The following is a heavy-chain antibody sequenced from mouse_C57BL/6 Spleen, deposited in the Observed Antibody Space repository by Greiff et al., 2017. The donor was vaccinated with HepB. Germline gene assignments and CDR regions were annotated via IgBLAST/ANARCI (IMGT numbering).Heavy chain of an antibody. D-gene: IGHD1-1*01. CDR2: ISSGSSTI. CDR3: ARPPYYYGSSPYYAMDY. J-gene: IGHJ4*01. V-gene: IGHV5-17*01. Sequence: EVKLMESGGGLVKPGGSLKLSCAASGFTFSDYGMHWVRQAPEKGLEWVAYISSGSSTIYYADTVKGRFTISRDNAKNTLFLQMTSLRSEDTAMYYCARPPYYYGSSPYYAMDYWGQGTSVTVSS. CDR1: GFTFSDYG.